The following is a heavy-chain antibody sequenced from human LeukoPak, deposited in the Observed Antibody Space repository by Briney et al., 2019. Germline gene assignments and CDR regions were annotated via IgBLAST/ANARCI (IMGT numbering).Heavy chain of an antibody. CDR1: GFTVSSNY. D-gene: IGHD6-13*01. CDR3: ARGYSSSWYYFDY. Sequence: PGGSLRLSCAASGFTVSSNYMRWVRQAPGKGLEWVSVIYRGGSTYYADSVKGRFTSSRDNSKNTLYLQMNSLRAEDTAVYYSARGYSSSWYYFDYWGQGTLVTVSS. V-gene: IGHV3-53*01. J-gene: IGHJ4*02. CDR2: IYRGGST.